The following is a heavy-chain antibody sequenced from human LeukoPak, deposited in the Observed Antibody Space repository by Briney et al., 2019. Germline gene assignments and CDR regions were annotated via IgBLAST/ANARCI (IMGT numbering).Heavy chain of an antibody. J-gene: IGHJ4*02. CDR3: ARVGAVAGFDY. CDR2: ISYDGSNK. CDR1: GFTFSSYA. Sequence: PGGSLRLSCAASGFTFSSYAMHWVRQAPGKGLEWVAVISYDGSNKYYADSVKGRFTISRDNSKNTLYLQMNSLRAEDTAVYYCARVGAVAGFDYWGQGTLVTVSS. D-gene: IGHD6-19*01. V-gene: IGHV3-30*04.